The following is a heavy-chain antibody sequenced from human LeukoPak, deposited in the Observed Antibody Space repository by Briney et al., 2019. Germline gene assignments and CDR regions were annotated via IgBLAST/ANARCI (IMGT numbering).Heavy chain of an antibody. V-gene: IGHV1-69*01. Sequence: GASVKVSCKASGGTFSSYAISWVRQAPGQGLEWMGGIIPIFGTANYAQKFQGRVTITADESTSTAYMELSSLRSEDTAVYYCASSDYYDSGGSTFDYWGQGTLVTVSS. CDR1: GGTFSSYA. D-gene: IGHD3-22*01. CDR2: IIPIFGTA. J-gene: IGHJ4*02. CDR3: ASSDYYDSGGSTFDY.